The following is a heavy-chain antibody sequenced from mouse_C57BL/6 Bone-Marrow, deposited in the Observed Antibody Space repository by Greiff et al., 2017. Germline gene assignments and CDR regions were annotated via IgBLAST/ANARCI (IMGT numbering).Heavy chain of an antibody. CDR1: GYAFTNYL. J-gene: IGHJ2*01. V-gene: IGHV1-54*01. Sequence: VKLMESGAELVRPGTSVKVSCKASGYAFTNYLIEWVKQRPGQGLEWIGVINPGSGGTNYNEKFKGKATLTADKSSSTAYMQLSSLTSEDSAVYFWARWRGNYPYYFDYWGQGTTLTVSS. CDR3: ARWRGNYPYYFDY. CDR2: INPGSGGT. D-gene: IGHD2-1*01.